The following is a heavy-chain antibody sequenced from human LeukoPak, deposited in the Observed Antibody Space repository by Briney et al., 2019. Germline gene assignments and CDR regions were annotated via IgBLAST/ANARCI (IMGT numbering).Heavy chain of an antibody. V-gene: IGHV3-53*01. D-gene: IGHD3-10*01. Sequence: GGSLRLSCAASGFTFSNYGMHWVRQAPGKGLEWVPVIYSGGSTYYADSVKGRFTISRDNSKSTLYIQMNSLRAEDTAVYYCARAKPKNMVRGLIMRRESRYYFDYWGQGTLVTVSS. J-gene: IGHJ4*02. CDR3: ARAKPKNMVRGLIMRRESRYYFDY. CDR1: GFTFSNYG. CDR2: IYSGGST.